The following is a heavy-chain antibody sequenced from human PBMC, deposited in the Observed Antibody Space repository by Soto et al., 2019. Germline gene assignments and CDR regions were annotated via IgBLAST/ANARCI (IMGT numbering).Heavy chain of an antibody. CDR1: GFTFSSYS. J-gene: IGHJ4*02. V-gene: IGHV3-21*01. CDR3: ARDDVRGIVHPVGASFAY. Sequence: EVQLVASGGGLVKPGGSLRLSCAASGFTFSSYSMNWVRQAPGKGLEWVSSISSSSSYIYYADSVKGRFTISRDNAKNSLYLQMNSLRAEDTAVYYCARDDVRGIVHPVGASFAYWGQGSLVTFSS. D-gene: IGHD6-6*01. CDR2: ISSSSSYI.